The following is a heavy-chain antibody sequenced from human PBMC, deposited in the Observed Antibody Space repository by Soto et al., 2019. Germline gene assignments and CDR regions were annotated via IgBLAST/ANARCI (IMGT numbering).Heavy chain of an antibody. CDR2: ISYDGSNK. D-gene: IGHD6-19*01. J-gene: IGHJ4*02. CDR1: GFTFSSYA. V-gene: IGHV3-30-3*01. Sequence: QVQLVESGGGVVQPGRSLRLSCAASGFTFSSYAMHWVRQAPGKGLEWVAVISYDGSNKYYADSVKGRFTISRDNSKNTLFLQMNSLRAEDTAVYYCARDRAVAGTLPGYWGQGTLVTVSS. CDR3: ARDRAVAGTLPGY.